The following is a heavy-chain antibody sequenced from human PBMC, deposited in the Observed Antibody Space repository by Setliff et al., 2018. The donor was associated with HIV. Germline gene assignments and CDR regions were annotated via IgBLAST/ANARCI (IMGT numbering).Heavy chain of an antibody. J-gene: IGHJ3*02. CDR2: IYTRGST. CDR3: ARDRGYYDSSGYWGRHAFDI. D-gene: IGHD3-22*01. CDR1: GGSISSGSYY. Sequence: SETLSLTCTVSGGSISSGSYYWSWIRQPAGKGLEWIGRIYTRGSTYYNPSLKSRVTISVDTSKNQFSLKLSSVTAADTAVYYCARDRGYYDSSGYWGRHAFDIWGQGTMVTVSS. V-gene: IGHV4-61*02.